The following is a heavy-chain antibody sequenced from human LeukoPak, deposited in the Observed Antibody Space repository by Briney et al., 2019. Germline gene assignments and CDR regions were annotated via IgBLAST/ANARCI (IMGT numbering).Heavy chain of an antibody. J-gene: IGHJ4*02. CDR1: GGSISSGGYY. Sequence: YPSETLSLTCTVSGGSISSGGYYWSWIRQHPGKGLEWIGYIYYSGSTYYNPSLKSRVTISVDTSKNQFSLKLSSVTAADTAVYYCAREPEERSWVDYWGQGTLVTVSS. V-gene: IGHV4-31*03. CDR3: AREPEERSWVDY. CDR2: IYYSGST. D-gene: IGHD6-13*01.